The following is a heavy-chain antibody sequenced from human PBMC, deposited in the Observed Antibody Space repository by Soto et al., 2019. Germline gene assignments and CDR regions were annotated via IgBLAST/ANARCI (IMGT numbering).Heavy chain of an antibody. CDR1: GFDFSVYW. J-gene: IGHJ5*02. CDR2: IKFDGSEK. Sequence: GGSLRLSSAASGFDFSVYWMSWVRQAPGKGPEWVANIKFDGSEKQYVDSVKGRFTISRDNARNSVFLQMNSLRAGDTAVYYCVKDGGYCSSATCYSPRNHYFDAWGQGTLVTVSS. D-gene: IGHD2-2*01. V-gene: IGHV3-7*03. CDR3: VKDGGYCSSATCYSPRNHYFDA.